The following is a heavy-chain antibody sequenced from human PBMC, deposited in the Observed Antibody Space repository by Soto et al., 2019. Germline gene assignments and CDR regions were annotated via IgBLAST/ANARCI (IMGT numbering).Heavy chain of an antibody. Sequence: EVQLAESGGGLVQPGGSLRLSCAASGFTFSDHYMDWVRQAPGKGLEWVGRSRDKVHSHTTEYAASVKGRFTISRGDSENPLYLQMNSLKTEDPAVYYCARGVVSTGYFDYWGQGTLVTVSS. J-gene: IGHJ4*02. D-gene: IGHD5-12*01. CDR2: SRDKVHSHTT. CDR3: ARGVVSTGYFDY. CDR1: GFTFSDHY. V-gene: IGHV3-72*01.